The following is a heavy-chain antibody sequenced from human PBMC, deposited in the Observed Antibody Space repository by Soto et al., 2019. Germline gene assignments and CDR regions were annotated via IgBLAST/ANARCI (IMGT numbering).Heavy chain of an antibody. CDR1: GFTFSSYG. CDR3: AKNMVRGVKRYYYSGMDV. D-gene: IGHD3-10*01. Sequence: QVQLVESGGGVVQPGRSLRLSCAASGFTFSSYGMHWVRQAPGKGLEWVAVISYDGSNKYYADSVKGRFTISRDNSKNTLYLQMNSLRAEDTAVYYCAKNMVRGVKRYYYSGMDVWGQGTTVTVSS. CDR2: ISYDGSNK. V-gene: IGHV3-30*18. J-gene: IGHJ6*02.